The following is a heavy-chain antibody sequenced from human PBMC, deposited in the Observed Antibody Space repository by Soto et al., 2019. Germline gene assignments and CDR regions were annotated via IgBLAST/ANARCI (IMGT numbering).Heavy chain of an antibody. V-gene: IGHV4-4*07. CDR1: ADFISSYY. CDR3: ARADYECLTGSSATDF. CDR2: VSTSGAT. D-gene: IGHD3-9*01. J-gene: IGHJ6*02. Sequence: PAETLSLTCTVSADFISSYYWNGIRQPAGKGLEWIGLVSTSGATNYNPSLESRVTMSVDTSKKQFSLKLTSVTAADTAVYFCARADYECLTGSSATDFWGQGTTVTVSS.